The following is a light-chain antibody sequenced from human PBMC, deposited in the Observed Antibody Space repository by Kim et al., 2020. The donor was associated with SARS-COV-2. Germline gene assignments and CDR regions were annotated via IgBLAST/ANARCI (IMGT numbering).Light chain of an antibody. J-gene: IGKJ1*01. CDR3: KEYNSWPQT. V-gene: IGKV3-15*01. Sequence: DTVVTQSPVSLAVSPGDGATLSCRASQSVTTNLTWYQQKPGQPPRLLIHGASTRANGVPPRFSGRGSGTDVTLTISGLQSEDFVVYFCKEYNSWPQTFGQGPRVDIK. CDR1: QSVTTN. CDR2: GAS.